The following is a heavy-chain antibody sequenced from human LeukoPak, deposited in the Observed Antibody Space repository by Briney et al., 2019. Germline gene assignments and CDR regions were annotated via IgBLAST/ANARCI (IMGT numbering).Heavy chain of an antibody. V-gene: IGHV4-39*01. CDR1: GGSISSSSYY. J-gene: IGHJ4*02. D-gene: IGHD3-22*01. CDR2: IYYSGST. Sequence: SETLSLTCTVSGGSISSSSYYWGWIRQPPGKGLEWIGSIYYSGSTYYNPSLKSRVTISVDTSKNQFSPKLSSVTAADTAVYYCARHYYYDSSGYYYVWYFDYWGQGTLVTVSS. CDR3: ARHYYYDSSGYYYVWYFDY.